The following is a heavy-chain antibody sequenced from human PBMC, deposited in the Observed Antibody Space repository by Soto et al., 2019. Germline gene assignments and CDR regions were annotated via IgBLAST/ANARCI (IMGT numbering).Heavy chain of an antibody. CDR2: IKNKPGGETR. CDR1: GMTLSNAW. Sequence: GGSLRLSCSASGMTLSNAWINWVRQAPGKGLEWVGRIKNKPGGETRDYAAPVKGRFIISRDDSRNTVSLHMNSLKADDTAVYYCTTDYPSSHGDGSFDYWGQGALVTVSS. J-gene: IGHJ4*02. D-gene: IGHD3-10*01. V-gene: IGHV3-15*07. CDR3: TTDYPSSHGDGSFDY.